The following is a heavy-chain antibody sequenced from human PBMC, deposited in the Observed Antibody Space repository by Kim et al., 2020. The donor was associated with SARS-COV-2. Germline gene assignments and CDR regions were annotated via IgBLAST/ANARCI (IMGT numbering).Heavy chain of an antibody. J-gene: IGHJ4*02. CDR2: IWYDGSNK. Sequence: GGSLRLSCAASGFTFSSYGMHLVRQAPGKGLEWVAVIWYDGSNKYYADSVKGRFTIARDNSKKTLYLQMNSLRAEDAAVYYCARGVLYGSGSLDYWGQGTLVTVSS. V-gene: IGHV3-33*01. D-gene: IGHD3-10*01. CDR3: ARGVLYGSGSLDY. CDR1: GFTFSSYG.